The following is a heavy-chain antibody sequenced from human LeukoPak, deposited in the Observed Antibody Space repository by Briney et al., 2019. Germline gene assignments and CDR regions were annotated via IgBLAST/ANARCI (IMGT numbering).Heavy chain of an antibody. CDR3: AREGIWFGELSL. CDR1: GFAFSSYS. J-gene: IGHJ3*01. Sequence: GGSLRVSCAASGFAFSSYSMNWVRQATGQGLEWVSYISSSSSTIYYADSVKGRFTISRDNAKNSLYLQMNSLRAEDTAVYYCAREGIWFGELSLWGQGTMVTVSS. V-gene: IGHV3-48*01. D-gene: IGHD3-10*01. CDR2: ISSSSSTI.